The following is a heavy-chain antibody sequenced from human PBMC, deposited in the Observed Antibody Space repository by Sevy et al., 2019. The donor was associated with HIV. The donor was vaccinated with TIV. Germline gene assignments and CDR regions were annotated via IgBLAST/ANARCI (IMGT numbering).Heavy chain of an antibody. Sequence: GGSLRLSCAASGFTFSSYGMHWVRQAPGKGLEWVAFIRYDGSNKYYADSVKGRFTISRDNSKNTLYLQMNSLRAEDTAVYYCAKDPIPNYDSSGYPDYWGQGTLVTVSS. J-gene: IGHJ4*02. V-gene: IGHV3-30*02. CDR2: IRYDGSNK. CDR3: AKDPIPNYDSSGYPDY. CDR1: GFTFSSYG. D-gene: IGHD3-22*01.